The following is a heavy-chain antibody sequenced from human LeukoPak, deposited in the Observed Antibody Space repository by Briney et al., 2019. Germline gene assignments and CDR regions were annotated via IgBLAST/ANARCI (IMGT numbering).Heavy chain of an antibody. CDR2: FSKSGTTT. V-gene: IGHV3-23*01. Sequence: GGSLRLSCAASGFTFSIYAMSWVRQAPGKGLEWVSTFSKSGTTTYYPDSMKGRFTISRDNSKSTLYLQMNSLRAEDTAVYYCAKRDTSGSYYFDSWGQGTQVTVSS. D-gene: IGHD3-22*01. CDR3: AKRDTSGSYYFDS. J-gene: IGHJ4*02. CDR1: GFTFSIYA.